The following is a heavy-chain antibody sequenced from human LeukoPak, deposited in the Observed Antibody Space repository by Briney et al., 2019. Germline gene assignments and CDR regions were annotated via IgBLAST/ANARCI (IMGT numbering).Heavy chain of an antibody. CDR3: AKPIGFLRYYYYGMDV. D-gene: IGHD2-21*01. V-gene: IGHV3-23*01. J-gene: IGHJ6*02. CDR2: ISGSGGST. Sequence: GGSLRLSCAASGFTFSSYAMSWVRQAPGKGLEWVSAISGSGGSTYYADSVKGRFTISRDNSKNTLYLQMNSLRAEDTAVYYCAKPIGFLRYYYYGMDVWGQGTTVTVSS. CDR1: GFTFSSYA.